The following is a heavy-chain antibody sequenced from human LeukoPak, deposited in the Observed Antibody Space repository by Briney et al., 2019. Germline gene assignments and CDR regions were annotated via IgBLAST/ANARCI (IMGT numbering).Heavy chain of an antibody. V-gene: IGHV3-7*03. D-gene: IGHD2-2*02. CDR1: GFTFSSYW. CDR3: ARGLWEYQLLYHNWFDP. J-gene: IGHJ5*02. CDR2: INEEGNEK. Sequence: GGSLRLSCAASGFTFSSYWMTWVRQAPGKGLEWVANINEEGNEKYHVDSVKGRFTISRDNTKNSLFLQMNSLRSEDTAVYYCARGLWEYQLLYHNWFDPWGQGILVTVSS.